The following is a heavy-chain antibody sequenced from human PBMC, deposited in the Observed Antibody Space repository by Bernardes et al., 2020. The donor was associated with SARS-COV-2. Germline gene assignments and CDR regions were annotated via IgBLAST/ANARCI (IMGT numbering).Heavy chain of an antibody. Sequence: GESLKISCKGSGYSFTSYWIGWVRQMPGKGLAWMGIIYPGDSDTRYSPSFQGQVTISADKSISTAYLQGSRLKASDTAMYYCAGHLPQWWTPLGYWGQGTLVTVSS. CDR2: IYPGDSDT. CDR1: GYSFTSYW. D-gene: IGHD2-15*01. V-gene: IGHV5-51*01. CDR3: AGHLPQWWTPLGY. J-gene: IGHJ4*02.